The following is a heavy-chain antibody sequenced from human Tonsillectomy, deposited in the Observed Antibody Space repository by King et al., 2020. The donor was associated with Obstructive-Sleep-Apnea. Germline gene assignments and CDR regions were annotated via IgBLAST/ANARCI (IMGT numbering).Heavy chain of an antibody. CDR3: PKCLSRVVDPFDY. CDR1: RFTFSSYA. V-gene: IGHV3-23*04. D-gene: IGHD3-10*01. Sequence: VQLVESGGALVQPWGTLRLSCAAFRFTFSSYAMSWGRQAPGEGLEVDLCISGRGDSSFHREPVKGRFTISSDNSKNTLYLQMNSLIAEATAVYYCPKCLSRVVDPFDYWGQGTLVTVSS. CDR2: ISGRGDSS. J-gene: IGHJ4*02.